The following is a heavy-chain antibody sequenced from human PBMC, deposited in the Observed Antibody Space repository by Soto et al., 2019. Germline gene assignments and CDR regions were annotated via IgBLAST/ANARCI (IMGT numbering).Heavy chain of an antibody. CDR1: GGSFSGYY. D-gene: IGHD2-2*01. V-gene: IGHV4-34*01. CDR2: INHSGST. CDR3: ARASVVVPAAMIGGKNWFDP. J-gene: IGHJ5*02. Sequence: SETLSLTCAVYGGSFSGYYWSWIRQPPGKGLEWIGEINHSGSTNYNTSLKSRVTISVDTSKNQFSLKLSSVTAADTAVYYCARASVVVPAAMIGGKNWFDPWGQGTLVTVSS.